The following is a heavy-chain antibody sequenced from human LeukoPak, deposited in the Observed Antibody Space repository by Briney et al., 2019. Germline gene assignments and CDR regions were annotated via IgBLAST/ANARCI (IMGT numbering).Heavy chain of an antibody. V-gene: IGHV4-30-4*01. J-gene: IGHJ6*02. D-gene: IGHD3-10*01. CDR3: ARHRGAGPNYYYGMDV. CDR2: IYYSGST. CDR1: GGSISSGDYY. Sequence: SETLSLTCTVSGGSISSGDYYWNWIRQPPGKGLEWIGYIYYSGSTNYNPSLKSRVTISVDTSKNQFSLKLSSVTAADTAVYYCARHRGAGPNYYYGMDVWGQGTTVTVSS.